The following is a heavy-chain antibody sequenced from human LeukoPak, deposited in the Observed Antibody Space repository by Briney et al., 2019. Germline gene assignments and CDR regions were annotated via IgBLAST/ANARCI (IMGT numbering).Heavy chain of an antibody. Sequence: PSETLSLTCAVYGGSFSGYYWSWLRQPAGKGLEWIGRIYTSGSTNYNPSLKSRVTMSVDTSKNQFSLKLRSVTAADTAVYYCARGYNWGSPTRNFYYLDVWGKGTTVTVSS. D-gene: IGHD7-27*01. CDR3: ARGYNWGSPTRNFYYLDV. CDR2: IYTSGST. J-gene: IGHJ6*03. CDR1: GGSFSGYY. V-gene: IGHV4-59*10.